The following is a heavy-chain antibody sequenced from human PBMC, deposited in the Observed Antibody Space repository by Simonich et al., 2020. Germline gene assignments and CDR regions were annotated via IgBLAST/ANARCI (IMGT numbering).Heavy chain of an antibody. CDR1: GYTFTGYY. CDR2: LKPNSGGT. J-gene: IGHJ5*02. CDR3: AREEANGYSSSWNWFDP. V-gene: IGHV1-2*02. Sequence: QVQLVQSGDEVKKPGASVKVSCKASGYTFTGYYLYGVGQAPGQGIEWMGWLKPNSGGTNYAQKFTGRVTMTRDTSISTAYMELSRLRSDDTAVYYCAREEANGYSSSWNWFDPWGQGTLVTVSS. D-gene: IGHD6-13*01.